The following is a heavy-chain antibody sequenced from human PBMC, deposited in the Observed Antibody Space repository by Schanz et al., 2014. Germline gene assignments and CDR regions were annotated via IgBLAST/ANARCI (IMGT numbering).Heavy chain of an antibody. V-gene: IGHV3-33*01. CDR1: GFTFSSYG. J-gene: IGHJ6*02. CDR2: IWYDENNK. Sequence: QVQLVESGGGVVQFGRSLRLSCVASGFTFSSYGMHWVRQAPGKGLEWVAVIWYDENNKYYADSVKGRFTMSRDNSKNTLYLQMNSLRTEDTSVYFCARARRRIATPSTPSFGNSYYYAMDVWGQGTTVTVSS. CDR3: ARARRRIATPSTPSFGNSYYYAMDV. D-gene: IGHD6-25*01.